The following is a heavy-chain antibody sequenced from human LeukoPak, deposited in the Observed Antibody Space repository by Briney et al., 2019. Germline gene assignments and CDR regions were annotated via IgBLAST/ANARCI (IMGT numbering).Heavy chain of an antibody. J-gene: IGHJ3*02. CDR3: ARDTGPENAFDI. D-gene: IGHD1-14*01. CDR2: IIPIFGTA. Sequence: SVKVSCKASGGTFSSYAISWVQQAPGQGLEWMGGIIPIFGTANNAQKFQGRVTITADESTSTAYMELSSLRSEDTAVYYCARDTGPENAFDIWGQGTMVTVSS. V-gene: IGHV1-69*01. CDR1: GGTFSSYA.